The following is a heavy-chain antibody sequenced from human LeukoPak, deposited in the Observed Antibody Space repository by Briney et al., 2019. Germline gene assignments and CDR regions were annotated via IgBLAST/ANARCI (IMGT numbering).Heavy chain of an antibody. CDR3: ARGRVSRQQLEYYYYYYMDV. V-gene: IGHV4-61*02. J-gene: IGHJ6*03. CDR2: IYSGGTT. Sequence: SQTLSLTCSVSGGSISSGSFYWTWIRQPAGKGLEWIGRIYSGGTTTYSPSLESRVTISVDTSKTQFSLNLTSVTAADTAVYYCARGRVSRQQLEYYYYYYMDVWGKGTTVTVSS. CDR1: GGSISSGSFY. D-gene: IGHD6-13*01.